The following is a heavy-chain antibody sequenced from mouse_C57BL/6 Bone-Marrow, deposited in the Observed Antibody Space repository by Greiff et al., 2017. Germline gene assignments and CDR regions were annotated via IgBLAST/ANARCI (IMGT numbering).Heavy chain of an antibody. V-gene: IGHV5-17*01. CDR3: ARESDYPFAY. CDR2: ISSGSSTI. J-gene: IGHJ3*01. Sequence: EVKLMESGGGLVKPGGSLKLSCAASGFTFSDYGMHWVRQAPEKGLEWVAYISSGSSTIYYADTVKGRFTISRDNAKNTLFLQMTSLRSEDTAMYYCARESDYPFAYWGQGTLVTVSA. D-gene: IGHD2-4*01. CDR1: GFTFSDYG.